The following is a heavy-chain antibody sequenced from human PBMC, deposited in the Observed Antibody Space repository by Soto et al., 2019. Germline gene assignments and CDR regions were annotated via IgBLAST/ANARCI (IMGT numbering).Heavy chain of an antibody. CDR1: GYTFTSYP. Sequence: QVQLVQSAPELQRPGDSVKVSCKTSGYTFTSYPYSWVRQAPGQGLEWMGWVNSYDGTTKVAQQFRDRITLTADKSAATVFMELRRLTSDDTAVYYCAREYYGNTTWIDYWGQGTLVAVSS. CDR3: AREYYGNTTWIDY. J-gene: IGHJ4*02. V-gene: IGHV1-18*04. D-gene: IGHD4-17*01. CDR2: VNSYDGTT.